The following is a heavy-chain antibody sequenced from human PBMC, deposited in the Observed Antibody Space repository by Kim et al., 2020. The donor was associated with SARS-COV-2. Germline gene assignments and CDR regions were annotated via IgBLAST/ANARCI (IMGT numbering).Heavy chain of an antibody. J-gene: IGHJ4*02. CDR2: NQEGSEI. V-gene: IGHV3-7*01. Sequence: NQEGSEIYYVDSVKGRFTISRDNAKNSLYLQMNSLRAEDTAVFYCATGPHWGQGTLVTVSS. CDR3: ATGPH.